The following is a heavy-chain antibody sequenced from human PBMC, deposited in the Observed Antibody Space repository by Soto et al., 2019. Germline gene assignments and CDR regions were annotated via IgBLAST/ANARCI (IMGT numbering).Heavy chain of an antibody. Sequence: SETLSLTCTVSGGSISSDSYYWGWIRQPPGKGLEWIGNVFYSGSTYYNPSLKSRVTMSADTSKNQFSLKLSSMTAADTAVYYWAKAHYDFWSGYYICFDTWGQETLVTVSS. V-gene: IGHV4-39*01. J-gene: IGHJ5*02. D-gene: IGHD3-3*01. CDR2: VFYSGST. CDR3: AKAHYDFWSGYYICFDT. CDR1: GGSISSDSYY.